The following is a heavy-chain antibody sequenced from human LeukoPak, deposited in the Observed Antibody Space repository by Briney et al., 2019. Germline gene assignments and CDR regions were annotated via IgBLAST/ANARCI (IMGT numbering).Heavy chain of an antibody. V-gene: IGHV3-30-3*01. Sequence: GRSLRLSCAASGFTFSSYAMHWVRQAPGKGLEWVAVVSYDGSNKYYAGSVKGRFTISRDNSKSTLYLQMNSLRAEDTAVYYCARDPGYSYGLMDHWGQGTLVTVSS. D-gene: IGHD5-18*01. CDR1: GFTFSSYA. CDR3: ARDPGYSYGLMDH. CDR2: VSYDGSNK. J-gene: IGHJ4*02.